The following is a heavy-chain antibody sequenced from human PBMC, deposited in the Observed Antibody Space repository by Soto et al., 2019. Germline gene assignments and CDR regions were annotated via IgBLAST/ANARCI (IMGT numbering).Heavy chain of an antibody. CDR1: GGSFSGYY. V-gene: IGHV4-34*01. J-gene: IGHJ6*02. CDR2: INHSGST. D-gene: IGHD3-10*01. Sequence: PSETLSLTCAVYGGSFSGYYWSWIRQPPGKGLEWIGEINHSGSTNYNPSLESRVTISVDTSKNQFSLKLSSVTAADTAVYYCARPMVRGVNRSYYYGMDVWGQGTTVTVSS. CDR3: ARPMVRGVNRSYYYGMDV.